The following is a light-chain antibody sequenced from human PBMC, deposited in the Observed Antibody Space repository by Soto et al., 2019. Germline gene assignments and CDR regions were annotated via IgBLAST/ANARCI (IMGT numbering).Light chain of an antibody. J-gene: IGLJ1*01. Sequence: QSVLTQPASVSGSPGQSITISCTGTSSDIGAYNYVSWYQQYPGKAPKLLIHEVGNRPSGVSARFSASKSGNTASLTISGLLAEDEADYYYSSHGGSNAFYVFGTGTKLTVL. CDR2: EVG. CDR3: SSHGGSNAFYV. CDR1: SSDIGAYNY. V-gene: IGLV2-14*01.